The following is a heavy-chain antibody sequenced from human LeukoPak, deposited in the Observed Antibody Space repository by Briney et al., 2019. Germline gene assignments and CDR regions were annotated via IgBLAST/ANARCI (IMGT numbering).Heavy chain of an antibody. CDR2: IYYTGST. V-gene: IGHV4-59*01. Sequence: PSETLSHTGTVSSGSIGSFYWSWIRQPPGKGLEWIGYIYYTGSTDYNPSLKSRATISVDTSKNQFSLKLSSVTAADTAVYYCARSFSGRGDAFDIWGQGTMVTVSS. D-gene: IGHD6-19*01. CDR1: SGSIGSFY. CDR3: ARSFSGRGDAFDI. J-gene: IGHJ3*02.